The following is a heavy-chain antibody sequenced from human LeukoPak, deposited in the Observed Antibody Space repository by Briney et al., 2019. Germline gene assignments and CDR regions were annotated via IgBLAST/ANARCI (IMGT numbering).Heavy chain of an antibody. CDR1: GFTFHNYG. Sequence: GGSLRLSCAASGFTFHNYGMTWVRQAPGKGPEWVANIRQDESERYFADSVKGRFTISRDNAKKSVYLHMSSLRAEDTALYYCARLSAYYYGSYFYYYMDVWGKGTTVTVSS. J-gene: IGHJ6*03. CDR3: ARLSAYYYGSYFYYYMDV. CDR2: IRQDESER. D-gene: IGHD3-10*01. V-gene: IGHV3-7*01.